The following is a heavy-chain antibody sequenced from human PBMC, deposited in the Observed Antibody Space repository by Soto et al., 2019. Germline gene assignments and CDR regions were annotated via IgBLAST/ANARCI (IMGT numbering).Heavy chain of an antibody. CDR3: ARGVGGASLEDLDY. Sequence: QVQLVQSGAEVKKPGSSVRVSCKASEGTFNRYGISWVRQAPGQGLEWMGCIMPIFGTVNYAQKLQGRVTITADQSTSTAYVDLSSLKSEDTAVYYCARGVGGASLEDLDYWGPGTLVTVSS. CDR1: EGTFNRYG. D-gene: IGHD1-26*01. CDR2: IMPIFGTV. V-gene: IGHV1-69*01. J-gene: IGHJ4*02.